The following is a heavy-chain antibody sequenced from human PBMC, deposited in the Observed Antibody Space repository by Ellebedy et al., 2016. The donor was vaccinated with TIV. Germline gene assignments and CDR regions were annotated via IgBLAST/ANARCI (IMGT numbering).Heavy chain of an antibody. CDR2: ISGSVVKT. CDR3: AGGGPHHRYGYIGL. J-gene: IGHJ4*02. V-gene: IGHV3-23*01. CDR1: GFIFSSYG. Sequence: PGGSLRLSCAASGFIFSSYGMHWVRQAPGKGLEWVSHISGSVVKTYYADPVRGRFSISRDNSKNTLYLQMNSLQADDTAVYYCAGGGPHHRYGYIGLWGQGTLVAVSS. D-gene: IGHD5-18*01.